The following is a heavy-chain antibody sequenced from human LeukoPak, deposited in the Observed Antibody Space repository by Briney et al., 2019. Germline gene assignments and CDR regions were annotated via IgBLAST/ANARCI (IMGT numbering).Heavy chain of an antibody. Sequence: AASVKVSCKASGYTFTSYYMHWVRQAPGQGLEWMGIINPSGGSTSYAQKFQGRVTMTRDTSTSTVYMELSSLRSEDTAAYYCAREYCSGGSCYRFDPWGQGTLVTVSS. J-gene: IGHJ5*02. D-gene: IGHD2-15*01. CDR1: GYTFTSYY. CDR2: INPSGGST. CDR3: AREYCSGGSCYRFDP. V-gene: IGHV1-46*01.